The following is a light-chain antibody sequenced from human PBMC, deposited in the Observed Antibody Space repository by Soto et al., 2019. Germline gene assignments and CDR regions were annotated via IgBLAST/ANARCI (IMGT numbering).Light chain of an antibody. V-gene: IGLV1-40*01. CDR3: QSYDSSLSGWV. CDR2: GNS. Sequence: QSVLTQPPSVSGAPGQRVTISCTGSSSKIGEGYDVHWYQQLPGTSPKLLSYGNSNRPSGVPDRFSGSKTGTSASLALTGRHAEDEADYYCQSYDSSLSGWVFGGGTKLTVL. J-gene: IGLJ3*02. CDR1: SSKIGEGYD.